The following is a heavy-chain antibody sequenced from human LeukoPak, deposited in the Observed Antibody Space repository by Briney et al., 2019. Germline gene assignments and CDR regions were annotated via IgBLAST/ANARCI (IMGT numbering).Heavy chain of an antibody. CDR3: ARHVEGEIDDAFDI. CDR1: GGSIGSYY. J-gene: IGHJ3*02. V-gene: IGHV4-59*08. D-gene: IGHD3-16*01. Sequence: SETLSLTCTVSGGSIGSYYWSWIRQPPGKGLEWIGYIYYSGNTNYNPSLKSRVTISVDTSKNQFSLKLSSVTAADTAVYYCARHVEGEIDDAFDIWGQGTMVT. CDR2: IYYSGNT.